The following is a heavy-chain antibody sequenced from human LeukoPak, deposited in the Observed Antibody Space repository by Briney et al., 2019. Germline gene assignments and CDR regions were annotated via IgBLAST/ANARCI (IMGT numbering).Heavy chain of an antibody. J-gene: IGHJ4*02. Sequence: GGSLRLSCAASGFTFRDYDMTWIRQAPGKGLEWVSYISSSDRTIYNAESVKGRFTISRDNAKNSLYLQMNSLRAEDTAVYYCARAPTYGSGSAFDYWGQGTLVTVSS. V-gene: IGHV3-11*01. CDR2: ISSSDRTI. D-gene: IGHD3-10*01. CDR3: ARAPTYGSGSAFDY. CDR1: GFTFRDYD.